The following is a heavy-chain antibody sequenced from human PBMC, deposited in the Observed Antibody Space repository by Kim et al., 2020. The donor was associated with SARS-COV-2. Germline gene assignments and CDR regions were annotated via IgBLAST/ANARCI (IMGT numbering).Heavy chain of an antibody. V-gene: IGHV4-34*01. Sequence: SETLSLTCAVYGGSFSGYYWSWIRQPPGKGLEWIGEINHSGSTNYNPSLKSRVTISVDTSKNQFSLKLSSVTAADTAVYYCARGDIAARPAGVAYYYYGMDVWGQGTTVTVSS. J-gene: IGHJ6*02. D-gene: IGHD6-6*01. CDR2: INHSGST. CDR3: ARGDIAARPAGVAYYYYGMDV. CDR1: GGSFSGYY.